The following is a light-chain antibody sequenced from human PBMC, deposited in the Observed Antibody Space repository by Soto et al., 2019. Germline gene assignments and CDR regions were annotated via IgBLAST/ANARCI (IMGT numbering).Light chain of an antibody. J-gene: IGKJ1*01. V-gene: IGKV3-20*01. Sequence: DIVLTQSPGTLSLSPGERATLSCRASKSVSSNYLAWYQQKPGQAPRLLIYGASSRATGMPDRFSGSGSGTDFTLTISRLEPEDFAVYYCQQYGSSPRTFGQGTKVEIK. CDR2: GAS. CDR1: KSVSSNY. CDR3: QQYGSSPRT.